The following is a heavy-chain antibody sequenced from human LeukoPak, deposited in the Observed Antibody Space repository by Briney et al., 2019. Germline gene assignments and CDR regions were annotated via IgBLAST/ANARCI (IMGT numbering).Heavy chain of an antibody. Sequence: SETLSLTCTVSGGSISSSSYYWSWIRQPPGKGLEWIGYIYYSGSTNYNPSLKSRVTISVDTSKNQFSLKLSSVTAADTAVYYCAKNPVQQLVLEDYFDYWGQGTLVTVSS. CDR1: GGSISSSSYY. J-gene: IGHJ4*02. CDR3: AKNPVQQLVLEDYFDY. V-gene: IGHV4-61*01. D-gene: IGHD6-6*01. CDR2: IYYSGST.